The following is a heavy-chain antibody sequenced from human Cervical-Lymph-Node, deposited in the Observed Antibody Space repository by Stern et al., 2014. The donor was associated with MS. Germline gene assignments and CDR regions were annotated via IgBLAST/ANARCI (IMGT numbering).Heavy chain of an antibody. V-gene: IGHV1-58*01. D-gene: IGHD3-22*01. CDR1: GFTFTSSA. J-gene: IGHJ3*02. CDR3: AAKRDYYDSSGTDAFDI. Sequence: QLVQSGPEVKKPGTSVKVSCKASGFTFTSSAVPWVRQARGQRLEWIGWIVVGSGNTNYAQKFQERVTITRDMSTSTAYMELSSLRSEDTAVYYCAAKRDYYDSSGTDAFDIWGQGTMVTVSS. CDR2: IVVGSGNT.